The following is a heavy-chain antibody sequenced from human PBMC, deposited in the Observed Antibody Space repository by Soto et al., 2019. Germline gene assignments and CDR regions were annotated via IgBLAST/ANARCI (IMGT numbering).Heavy chain of an antibody. J-gene: IGHJ6*02. Sequence: ASVKVSCKASGGTFSSYAISWVRQAPGQGLEWMGGINPSGGSTSYAQKFQGRVTMTRDTSTSTVYMELGSLRSEDTAVYYCARDRTTVTYYGMDVWGQGTTVTVSS. V-gene: IGHV1-46*01. D-gene: IGHD4-17*01. CDR1: GGTFSSYA. CDR2: INPSGGST. CDR3: ARDRTTVTYYGMDV.